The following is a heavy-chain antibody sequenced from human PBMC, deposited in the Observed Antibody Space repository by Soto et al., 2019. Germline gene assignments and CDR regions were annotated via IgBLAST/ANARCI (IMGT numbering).Heavy chain of an antibody. Sequence: SGPTLVNPTETPTLTCTVSGLSLSNGRMGVSWIRQRPGKALEWLALIYWDDDKRYSPSLKSRLTITKDTSKIQVVLGMTTMDPSDTGTYHCAHSHCSNNTCYFTDVWGQGTPVTVSS. D-gene: IGHD2-2*01. CDR1: GLSLSNGRMG. CDR3: AHSHCSNNTCYFTDV. CDR2: IYWDDDK. V-gene: IGHV2-5*02. J-gene: IGHJ6*02.